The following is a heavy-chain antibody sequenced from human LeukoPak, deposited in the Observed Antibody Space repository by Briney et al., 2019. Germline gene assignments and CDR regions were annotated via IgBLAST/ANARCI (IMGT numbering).Heavy chain of an antibody. J-gene: IGHJ6*03. CDR2: MNPNSGNT. CDR3: ARGSRSRGAKLGYCSSTSCRTYYYYMDV. Sequence: ASVKVSRKASGYTFTSYDINWVRQATGQGLEWMGWMNPNSGNTGYAQKFQGRVTITRNTSISTAYMELSSLRSEDTAVYYCARGSRSRGAKLGYCSSTSCRTYYYYMDVWGKGTTVTVSS. D-gene: IGHD2-2*01. V-gene: IGHV1-8*03. CDR1: GYTFTSYD.